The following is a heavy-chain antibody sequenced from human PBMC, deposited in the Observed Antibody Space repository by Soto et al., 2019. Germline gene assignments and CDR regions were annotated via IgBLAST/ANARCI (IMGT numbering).Heavy chain of an antibody. J-gene: IGHJ4*02. Sequence: VKVSCKASGYTFMNYPLHWVRQAPGQRPEWMEIINPSGDSTHYAQKFQGRVTMTKDTSTSTVYMELSSLRSEDTAVYYCARGGSLTVAGGYYFDYWGQGTLVTVSS. CDR1: GYTFMNYP. V-gene: IGHV1-46*01. CDR3: ARGGSLTVAGGYYFDY. D-gene: IGHD6-19*01. CDR2: INPSGDST.